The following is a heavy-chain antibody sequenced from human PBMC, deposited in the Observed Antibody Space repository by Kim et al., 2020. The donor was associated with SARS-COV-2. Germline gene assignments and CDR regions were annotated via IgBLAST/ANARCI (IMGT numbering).Heavy chain of an antibody. CDR1: GYTFTSYG. D-gene: IGHD3-10*01. V-gene: IGHV1-18*01. Sequence: ASVKVSCKASGYTFTSYGISWVRQAPGQGLEWMGWISAYNGNTNYAQKLQGRVTMTTDTSTSTAYMELRSLRSDDTAVYYCARDDIVGLDDYGSGHKPPPFDYWGQGTLVTVSS. CDR3: ARDDIVGLDDYGSGHKPPPFDY. CDR2: ISAYNGNT. J-gene: IGHJ4*02.